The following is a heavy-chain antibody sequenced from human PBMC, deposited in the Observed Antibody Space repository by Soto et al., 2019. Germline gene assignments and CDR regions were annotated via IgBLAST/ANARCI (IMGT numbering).Heavy chain of an antibody. J-gene: IGHJ4*02. CDR2: ISAYNGNT. V-gene: IGHV1-18*01. Sequence: ASVKVSCKASGYTFTSYGISWVRQAPGQGLEWMGWISAYNGNTNYAQKLQGRVTMTTDTSTSTAYMELRSLRADDTAVYYCARDFYRYSSGWTGWYFDYWGQGTLVTVSS. CDR3: ARDFYRYSSGWTGWYFDY. CDR1: GYTFTSYG. D-gene: IGHD6-19*01.